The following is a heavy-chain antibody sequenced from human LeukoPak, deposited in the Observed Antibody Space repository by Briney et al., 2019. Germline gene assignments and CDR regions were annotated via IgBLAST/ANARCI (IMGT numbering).Heavy chain of an antibody. CDR2: ISSSSSYI. CDR1: GFTFGDYW. V-gene: IGHV3-21*01. Sequence: GGSLRLSCAASGFTFGDYWMHWVRQVPGKGLEWVSSISSSSSYIYYADSVKGRFTISRDNAKNSLYLQMNSLRAEDTAVYYCARARYSSGWYIDYWGQGTLVTVSS. J-gene: IGHJ4*02. D-gene: IGHD6-19*01. CDR3: ARARYSSGWYIDY.